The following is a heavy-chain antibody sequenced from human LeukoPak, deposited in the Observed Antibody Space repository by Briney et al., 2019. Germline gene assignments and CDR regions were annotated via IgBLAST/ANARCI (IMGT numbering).Heavy chain of an antibody. D-gene: IGHD2-21*01. CDR1: GFNLNYYW. CDR3: TRWVSQYYFDF. V-gene: IGHV3-7*01. J-gene: IGHJ4*02. CDR2: IHHDESEK. Sequence: GGSLRLSCEASGFNLNYYWLGWVRQAPGKRLEWVALIHHDESEKYYVDSVKGRFSISRDNAKSSVYLQMDSLRVDDTAIYYCTRWVSQYYFDFWGQGALVSVSS.